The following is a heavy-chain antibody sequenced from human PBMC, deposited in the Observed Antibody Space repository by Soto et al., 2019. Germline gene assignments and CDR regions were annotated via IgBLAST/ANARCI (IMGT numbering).Heavy chain of an antibody. Sequence: QLQLQESGPGLVKPSETLSLTCTVSGGSISSSSYYWGWIRQPPGKGLEWIGSIYYSGSTYYNPSLKSRVTISVDTSKNQFSLKLSSVTAADTAVYYCASSIAAAGRPRYYFDYWGQGTLVTVSS. J-gene: IGHJ4*02. CDR3: ASSIAAAGRPRYYFDY. CDR2: IYYSGST. V-gene: IGHV4-39*01. D-gene: IGHD6-13*01. CDR1: GGSISSSSYY.